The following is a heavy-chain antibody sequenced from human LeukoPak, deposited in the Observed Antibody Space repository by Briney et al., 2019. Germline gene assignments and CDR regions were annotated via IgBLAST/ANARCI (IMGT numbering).Heavy chain of an antibody. CDR1: GGSFSGYY. Sequence: PSETLSLTCAVYGGSFSGYYWSWIRQPPGKGLEWMGEINHSGSTNYNPSLKSRVTISVDTSKNQFSLKLSSVTAADTAVYYCASHYYGSGSYKDNWFDPWGQGTLVTVSS. D-gene: IGHD3-10*01. V-gene: IGHV4-34*01. CDR2: INHSGST. J-gene: IGHJ5*02. CDR3: ASHYYGSGSYKDNWFDP.